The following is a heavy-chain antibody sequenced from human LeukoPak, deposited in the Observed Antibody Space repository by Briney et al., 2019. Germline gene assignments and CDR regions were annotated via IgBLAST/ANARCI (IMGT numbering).Heavy chain of an antibody. Sequence: GGSLRLSCAASGFTFSSYAMSWVRQAPGKGLEWVSATSGSGGSTYYADSVKGRFTISRDNSKNTLYLQMNSLRAEDTAVYYCAKGLAYDSSGYLRYWGQGTLVTVSS. CDR1: GFTFSSYA. CDR3: AKGLAYDSSGYLRY. V-gene: IGHV3-23*01. D-gene: IGHD3-22*01. CDR2: TSGSGGST. J-gene: IGHJ4*02.